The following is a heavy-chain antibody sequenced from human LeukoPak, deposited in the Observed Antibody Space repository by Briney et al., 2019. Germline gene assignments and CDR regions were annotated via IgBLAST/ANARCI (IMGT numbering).Heavy chain of an antibody. D-gene: IGHD3-22*01. CDR2: IYYSGNT. CDR1: GASISSYY. Sequence: SETLSLTCTVSGASISSYYWSWIRQPPGKGLEWIGYIYYSGNTNYNPSLKSRVTISVDTSKNQFPLKLSSVTAADTAVYYCARGYYDSSGYSNTFDIWGQGTMVTVSS. V-gene: IGHV4-59*01. CDR3: ARGYYDSSGYSNTFDI. J-gene: IGHJ3*02.